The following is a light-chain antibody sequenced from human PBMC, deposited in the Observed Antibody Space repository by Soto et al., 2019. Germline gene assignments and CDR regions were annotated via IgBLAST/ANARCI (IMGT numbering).Light chain of an antibody. Sequence: EIVMTQSPATLSVSPGERATLSCRASQSVSSNLAWYQQKPVQAPRLLIYGASTRATGIPARFSGSWSGTEFTLTISSLQSEDFAVYYCQQYNNWPPRTFGQGTKVEIK. J-gene: IGKJ1*01. CDR3: QQYNNWPPRT. CDR1: QSVSSN. CDR2: GAS. V-gene: IGKV3-15*01.